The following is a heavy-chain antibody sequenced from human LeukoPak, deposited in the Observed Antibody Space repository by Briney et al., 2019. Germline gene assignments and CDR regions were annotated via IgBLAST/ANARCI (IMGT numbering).Heavy chain of an antibody. CDR3: ARLSYSSGWHFDY. CDR1: GGSISSSSYY. D-gene: IGHD6-19*01. V-gene: IGHV4-39*01. CDR2: IFYSGNN. J-gene: IGHJ4*02. Sequence: SETLSLTCTVSGGSISSSSYYWGWIRQPPGKGLEWIGNIFYSGNNYYNPSLKSRVTISVDTSKNQFSLKLSSVTAADTAVYYCARLSYSSGWHFDYWGQGTLVTVSS.